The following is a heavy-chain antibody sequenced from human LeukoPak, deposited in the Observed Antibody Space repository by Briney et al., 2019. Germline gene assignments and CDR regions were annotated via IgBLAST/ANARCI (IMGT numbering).Heavy chain of an antibody. D-gene: IGHD2-21*02. CDR1: GGSISSYY. CDR3: ARVRDRHCGGDCYSGILDY. V-gene: IGHV4-59*08. CDR2: IYYSGST. J-gene: IGHJ4*02. Sequence: KPSETLSLTCTVSGGSISSYYWSWIRQPPGKGLEWIGYIYYSGSTYYNPSLKSRVTISVDTSKNQFSLKLSSVTAADTAVYYCARVRDRHCGGDCYSGILDYWGQGTLVTVSS.